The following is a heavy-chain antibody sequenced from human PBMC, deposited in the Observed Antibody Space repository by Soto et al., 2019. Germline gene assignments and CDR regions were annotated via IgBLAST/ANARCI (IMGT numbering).Heavy chain of an antibody. J-gene: IGHJ1*01. Sequence: QVQLQQWGAGLLKPSETLSLTCAVYGGSFSGYYWSWIRQPPGKGLEWIGELNDSGGTNYNASLKSRVSISGDTSKNQCSLKLSFVTAADTAVYYCARGRGGVQHWGQGTLVTVSS. V-gene: IGHV4-34*01. CDR1: GGSFSGYY. CDR3: ARGRGGVQH. D-gene: IGHD3-10*01. CDR2: LNDSGGT.